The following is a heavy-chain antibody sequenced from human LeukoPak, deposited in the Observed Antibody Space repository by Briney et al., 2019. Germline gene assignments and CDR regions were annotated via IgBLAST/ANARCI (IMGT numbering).Heavy chain of an antibody. V-gene: IGHV3-23*01. Sequence: GGSLRLSCAASGFTFSSYAMSWVRQAQGKGLEWVSAISGSGGSTYYADSVKGRFTISRDNSKNTLYLQMNSLRAEDTAVYYCAPPPDMIVVALYYFDYWGQGTLVTVSS. D-gene: IGHD3-22*01. CDR3: APPPDMIVVALYYFDY. CDR1: GFTFSSYA. J-gene: IGHJ4*02. CDR2: ISGSGGST.